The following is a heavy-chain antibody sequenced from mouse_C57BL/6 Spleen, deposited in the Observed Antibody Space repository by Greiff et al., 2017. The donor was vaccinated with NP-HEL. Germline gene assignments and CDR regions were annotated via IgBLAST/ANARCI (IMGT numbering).Heavy chain of an antibody. V-gene: IGHV1-50*01. CDR1: GYTFTSYW. J-gene: IGHJ4*01. Sequence: VQLQQPGAELVKPGASVKLSCKASGYTFTSYWMQWVKQRPGQGLEWIGELDPSDSYTNYNQKFKGKATLTVDTSSSAAYMQLSSLTSEDSAVYYCARALGAYDDDGYYYAMDYWGQGTSVTVSS. D-gene: IGHD2-4*01. CDR2: LDPSDSYT. CDR3: ARALGAYDDDGYYYAMDY.